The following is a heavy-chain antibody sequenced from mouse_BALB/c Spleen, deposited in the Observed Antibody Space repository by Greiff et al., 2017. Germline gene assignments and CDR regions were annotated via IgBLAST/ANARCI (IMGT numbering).Heavy chain of an antibody. J-gene: IGHJ1*01. CDR2: IWGDGST. CDR3: ARAPSLLRRYFDV. D-gene: IGHD1-2*01. CDR1: GFSLTGYG. Sequence: VQLQESGPGLVAPSQSLSITCTVSGFSLTGYGVNWVRQPPGKGLEWLGMIWGDGSTDYNSALKSRLSISKDNSKSQVFLKMNSLQTDDTARYYCARAPSLLRRYFDVWGAGTTVTVSS. V-gene: IGHV2-6-7*01.